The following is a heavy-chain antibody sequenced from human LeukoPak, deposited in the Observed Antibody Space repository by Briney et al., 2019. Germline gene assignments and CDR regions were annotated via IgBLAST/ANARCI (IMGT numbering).Heavy chain of an antibody. J-gene: IGHJ4*02. CDR2: ISGSGSST. CDR1: GFTFSSYA. D-gene: IGHD4-23*01. CDR3: ARRGDGGRSFDY. Sequence: PGGSLRLSCAASGFTFSSYAMSWVRQAPGKGLEWVSAISGSGSSTYYADSVKGRFTISRDNSKNTLYLQMNSLRAEDTAVYYCARRGDGGRSFDYWGQGTLVTVSS. V-gene: IGHV3-23*01.